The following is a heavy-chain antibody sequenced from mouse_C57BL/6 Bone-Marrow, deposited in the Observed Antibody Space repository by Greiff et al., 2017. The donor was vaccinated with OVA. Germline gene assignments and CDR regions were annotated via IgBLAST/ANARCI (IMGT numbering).Heavy chain of an antibody. J-gene: IGHJ3*01. CDR1: GYTFTSYG. CDR3: ARVNWDRLFAY. Sequence: VQLQESGAELARPGASVKLSCKASGYTFTSYGISWVKQRTGQGLEWIGEIYPRSGNTYYNEKFKGKATLTADKSSSTAYMELRSLTSEDSAVYFCARVNWDRLFAYWGQGTLVTVSA. CDR2: IYPRSGNT. V-gene: IGHV1-81*01. D-gene: IGHD4-1*01.